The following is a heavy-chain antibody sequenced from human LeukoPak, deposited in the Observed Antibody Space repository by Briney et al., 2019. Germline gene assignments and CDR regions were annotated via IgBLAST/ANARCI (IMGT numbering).Heavy chain of an antibody. CDR1: GGSISSGGYY. CDR2: IYYSGST. Sequence: SETLSLTCTVSGGSISSGGYYWSWIRQHPGKGLEWIGYIYYSGSTYYNPSLKSRVTISVDTSKNQFSLKLSSVTAADTAVYYCATGLRGLMSQDYWGQGTPVTVSS. CDR3: ATGLRGLMSQDY. V-gene: IGHV4-31*03. D-gene: IGHD4-17*01. J-gene: IGHJ4*02.